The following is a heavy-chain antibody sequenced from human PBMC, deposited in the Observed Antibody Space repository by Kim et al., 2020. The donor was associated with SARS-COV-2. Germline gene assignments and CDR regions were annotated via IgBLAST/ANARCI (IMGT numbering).Heavy chain of an antibody. J-gene: IGHJ4*02. Sequence: GGSLRLSCAASAFTFGNYPMHWVRQAPGKGLEYVSGISTHGGRAYYANSVKGRFTISRDNSKNTLYLQMGSLRAEDMAVYYCAREGVVATIDYWGQGTLVTVSS. V-gene: IGHV3-64*01. CDR1: AFTFGNYP. CDR3: AREGVVATIDY. D-gene: IGHD3-22*01. CDR2: ISTHGGRA.